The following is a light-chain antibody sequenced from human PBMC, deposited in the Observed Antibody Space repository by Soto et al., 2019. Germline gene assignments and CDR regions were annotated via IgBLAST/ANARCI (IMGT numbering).Light chain of an antibody. CDR1: SSDVGAYNY. V-gene: IGLV2-14*01. CDR2: AVY. CDR3: SSYTHTNGLV. Sequence: QSALTQPASVSGSPGQSITISCTGTSSDVGAYNYVSWYQQHQGKAPRLMIYAVYNRPSGGSYRFFGSRSGNTASVTISELQADDEADYYCSSYTHTNGLVFGPGTKLTVL. J-gene: IGLJ1*01.